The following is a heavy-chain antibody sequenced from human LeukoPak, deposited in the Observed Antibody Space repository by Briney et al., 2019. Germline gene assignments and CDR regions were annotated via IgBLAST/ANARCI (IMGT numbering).Heavy chain of an antibody. V-gene: IGHV4-4*02. J-gene: IGHJ3*02. D-gene: IGHD3-16*01. CDR3: ARLQGGTEDAFDI. CDR2: IYHSGST. CDR1: GGSISSSNW. Sequence: SGTLSLTCAVSGGSISSSNWWSWVRQPPGKGLEWIGEIYHSGSTNYNPSLKSRVTISLDTSKNQFSLKLSSVTAADTAVYYCARLQGGTEDAFDIWGQGTMVTVSS.